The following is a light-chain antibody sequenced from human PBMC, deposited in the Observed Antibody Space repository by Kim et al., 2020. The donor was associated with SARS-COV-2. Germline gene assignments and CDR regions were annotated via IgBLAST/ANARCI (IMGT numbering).Light chain of an antibody. V-gene: IGKV2-30*02. Sequence: DVVMTQSPLSLPVTLGQPASISCRSSQSLVHSDGNTYLNWFQQRPGQSPRRLIYKVSNRDSGVPDRFSGSGSGTDFTLKISRVESEDVGVYYCMQGTQWPWTFGQGTKVHIK. CDR1: QSLVHSDGNTY. J-gene: IGKJ1*01. CDR3: MQGTQWPWT. CDR2: KVS.